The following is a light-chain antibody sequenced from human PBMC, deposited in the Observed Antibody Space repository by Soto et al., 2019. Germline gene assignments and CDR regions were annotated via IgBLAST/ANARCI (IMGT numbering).Light chain of an antibody. CDR1: QGISNY. Sequence: DIQMTQSPSSLSASVGDRVTITCRASQGISNYLAWYQQKPGKVPKLLIYATSTLQSGVPSRFNGSGSGTDSTLTISSLQPEDVATYYCQKYNSAPPTFGQGTKVEIK. CDR2: ATS. J-gene: IGKJ1*01. CDR3: QKYNSAPPT. V-gene: IGKV1-27*01.